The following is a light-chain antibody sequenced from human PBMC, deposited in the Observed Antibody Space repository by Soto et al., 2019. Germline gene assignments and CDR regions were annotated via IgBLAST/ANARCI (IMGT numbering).Light chain of an antibody. CDR1: QTISSW. J-gene: IGKJ1*01. Sequence: DIQMTQSPSTLSGSVGDRVTITCRASQTISSWLAWYQQKPGKAPKLLIYKASTLKSGVPSRFSGSGSGTELTLTISSLQPDDFATYYCQHYNSYSEAFGQGPKVELK. CDR2: KAS. CDR3: QHYNSYSEA. V-gene: IGKV1-5*03.